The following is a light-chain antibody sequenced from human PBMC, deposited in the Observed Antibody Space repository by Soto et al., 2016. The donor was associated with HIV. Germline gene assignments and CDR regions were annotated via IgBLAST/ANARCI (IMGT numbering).Light chain of an antibody. V-gene: IGLV3-19*01. CDR2: DKN. Sequence: SSELTQDPAVSVALGQTVTIACQGDSLRGYYASWYQQKPGQAPILVIYDKNNRPSGIPDRFSGSSSGNTASLTITGAQAEDEADYYCNSRDSSGNLYVVFGGGTKLTVL. CDR3: NSRDSSGNLYVV. CDR1: SLRGYY. J-gene: IGLJ2*01.